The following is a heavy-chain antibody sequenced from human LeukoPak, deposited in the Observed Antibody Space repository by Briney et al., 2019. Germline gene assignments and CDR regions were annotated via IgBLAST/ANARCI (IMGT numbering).Heavy chain of an antibody. CDR3: ARDRALYDRSGYYYTEDDY. CDR1: GFTFNTYW. D-gene: IGHD3-22*01. J-gene: IGHJ4*02. V-gene: IGHV3-7*01. Sequence: GGSLRLSCVASGFTFNTYWMSWVRQAPGKGLEWVANIKQDGSEKYYVDSVKGRFIISRDNAENSVHLQMISLRVEDTAVYYCARDRALYDRSGYYYTEDDYWGRGTLVTVSS. CDR2: IKQDGSEK.